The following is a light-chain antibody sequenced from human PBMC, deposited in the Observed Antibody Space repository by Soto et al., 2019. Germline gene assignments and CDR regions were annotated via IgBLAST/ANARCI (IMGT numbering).Light chain of an antibody. Sequence: QSVLTQPPSVSAAPGQKVTISCSGSSSNIGNNYVSWYQQLPGTAPKLIIYEVTRRPSGVPDRIFASKSDTTASLTVSGLQAEDEADYYCSSFAGTNSFVFGTGTKLTVL. CDR1: SSNIGNNY. CDR2: EVT. CDR3: SSFAGTNSFV. J-gene: IGLJ1*01. V-gene: IGLV1-51*01.